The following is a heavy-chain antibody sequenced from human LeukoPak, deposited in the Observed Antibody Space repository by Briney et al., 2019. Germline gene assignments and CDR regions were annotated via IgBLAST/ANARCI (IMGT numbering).Heavy chain of an antibody. V-gene: IGHV1-24*01. J-gene: IGHJ4*01. CDR1: GYTLTELS. CDR2: FDPEDGET. Sequence: ASVKDSCKVSGYTLTELSMHWVRQAPGKGLEWMGGFDPEDGETIYAQKFQGRVTMTEDTSTDTAYMELSSLRSEDTAVYYCATDGSGSFSFDYWGHGTLVTVSS. D-gene: IGHD1-26*01. CDR3: ATDGSGSFSFDY.